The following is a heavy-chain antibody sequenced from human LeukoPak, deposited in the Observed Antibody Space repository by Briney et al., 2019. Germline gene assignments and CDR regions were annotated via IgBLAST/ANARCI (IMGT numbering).Heavy chain of an antibody. D-gene: IGHD3-22*01. J-gene: IGHJ6*03. CDR2: INTSGST. CDR1: GGSISSSSYY. V-gene: IGHV4-61*02. CDR3: ARDHYDSRGYYSGYMDV. Sequence: SETLSLTCTVSGGSISSSSYYWGWIRQPAGKGPEWIGRINTSGSTNYNPFLKSRVTISVDTSKNQFSLKLSSVTAADTAVYYCARDHYDSRGYYSGYMDVWGKGTTVTISS.